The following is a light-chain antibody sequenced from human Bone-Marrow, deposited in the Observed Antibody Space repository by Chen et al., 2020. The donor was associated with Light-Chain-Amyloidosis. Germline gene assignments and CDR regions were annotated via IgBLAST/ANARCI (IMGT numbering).Light chain of an antibody. CDR2: FAS. CDR3: QQIHGYPIT. Sequence: DIQLTQSPSFLSASVGDRVTITCRASQGISNHLAWYQRKPGKAPKLLIYFASTLESGVPSRFSGSGSGTEFTLTISSLQPEDFATCDCQQIHGYPITFGGGTKVEI. J-gene: IGKJ4*01. CDR1: QGISNH. V-gene: IGKV1-9*01.